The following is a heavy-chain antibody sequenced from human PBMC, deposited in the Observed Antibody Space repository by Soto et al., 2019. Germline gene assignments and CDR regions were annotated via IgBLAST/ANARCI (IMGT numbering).Heavy chain of an antibody. J-gene: IGHJ4*02. CDR2: ISGSADST. CDR1: GFTFSNYA. Sequence: GGSLRLSCAASGFTFSNYAMGWVRQAPGKGLEWVSVISGSADSTYYTDSVKGRFTISRDNSKNTLFLQMNSLRAEDTAVYYCAKGSSASWYSSSDYWGQG. CDR3: AKGSSASWYSSSDY. V-gene: IGHV3-23*01. D-gene: IGHD2-2*02.